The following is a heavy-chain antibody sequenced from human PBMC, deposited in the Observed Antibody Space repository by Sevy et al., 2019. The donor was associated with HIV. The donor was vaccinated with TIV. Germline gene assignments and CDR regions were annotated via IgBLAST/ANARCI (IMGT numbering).Heavy chain of an antibody. J-gene: IGHJ4*02. CDR3: ARDRVAYGDYYFDY. Sequence: GGSLRLSCAASGFTVSSNYMSWVRQAPGKGLEWVSVIYSGGSTYYADSVKGRFTISRDNSKNTLYLQMNSLRAEDTVVYYCARDRVAYGDYYFDYWGQGTLVTVSS. CDR2: IYSGGST. D-gene: IGHD4-17*01. V-gene: IGHV3-53*01. CDR1: GFTVSSNY.